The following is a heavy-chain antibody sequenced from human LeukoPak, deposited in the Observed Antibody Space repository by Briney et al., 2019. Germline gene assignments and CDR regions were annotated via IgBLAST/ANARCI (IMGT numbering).Heavy chain of an antibody. J-gene: IGHJ4*02. CDR3: AGSITTPGAFDY. CDR2: IYSGGST. Sequence: SGGSLRLSCAASGFTVATYYMIWVRQAPGTGLEWVSVIYSGGSTSYADSVRGRFTISRDNSKNTLYLQMNSLRVEDTAVYYCAGSITTPGAFDYWGQGTLVTVSS. D-gene: IGHD1-14*01. CDR1: GFTVATYY. V-gene: IGHV3-66*01.